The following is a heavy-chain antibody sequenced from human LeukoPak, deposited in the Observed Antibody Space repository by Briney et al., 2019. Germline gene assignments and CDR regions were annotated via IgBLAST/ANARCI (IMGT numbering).Heavy chain of an antibody. D-gene: IGHD3-10*01. J-gene: IGHJ4*02. CDR3: AKDSSVPYGVTN. CDR2: IRGTGDNT. V-gene: IGHV3-23*01. CDR1: GGSISSTN. Sequence: TSETLSLTCGVSGGSISSTNWWSWVRQAPGKGLEWVSVIRGTGDNTYYADSVQGRFTISRDNSKNTLFLQMNSLRADDTAVYYCAKDSSVPYGVTNWGQGTLVTVS.